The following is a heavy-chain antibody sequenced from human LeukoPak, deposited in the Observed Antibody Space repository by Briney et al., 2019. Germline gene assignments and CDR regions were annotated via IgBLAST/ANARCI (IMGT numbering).Heavy chain of an antibody. CDR3: AREGSGSSKPFDY. D-gene: IGHD1-26*01. CDR1: GGSISSYY. V-gene: IGHV4-59*01. CDR2: IYYSGST. J-gene: IGHJ4*02. Sequence: PSETLSLTCTVSGGSISSYYWSWIRQPPGKGLEWIGYIYYSGSTNYNPSLKRRVTISVDTSKNQFSLKLSSVTAADTAVYYCAREGSGSSKPFDYWGQGTLVTVSS.